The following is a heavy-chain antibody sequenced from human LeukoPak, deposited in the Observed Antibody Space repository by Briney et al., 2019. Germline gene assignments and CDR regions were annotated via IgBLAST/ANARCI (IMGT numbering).Heavy chain of an antibody. J-gene: IGHJ4*02. Sequence: SETLSLTCAVYGGSFSGYYRSWIRQPPGKGLEWIGEINHSGSTNYNPSLKNRVTISVDTSKNQFSLKLSSVTAADTAVYYCARGNEPYGFFDYWGQGTLVTVSS. CDR1: GGSFSGYY. V-gene: IGHV4-34*01. CDR3: ARGNEPYGFFDY. D-gene: IGHD4-17*01. CDR2: INHSGST.